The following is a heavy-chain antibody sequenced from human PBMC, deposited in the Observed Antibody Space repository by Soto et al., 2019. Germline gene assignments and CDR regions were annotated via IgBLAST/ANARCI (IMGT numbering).Heavy chain of an antibody. CDR1: GGTFSSYA. CDR3: ASRLRLGALSSEDY. J-gene: IGHJ4*02. CDR2: IIPIFGTA. Sequence: QVQLVQSGAEVKKPGSSVKVSCKASGGTFSSYAISWVRQAPGQGLEWMGGIIPIFGTANYAQKFQGRVTITADESTSTADRELSSLRSEDTAVYYCASRLRLGALSSEDYWGQGTLVTVSS. V-gene: IGHV1-69*12. D-gene: IGHD3-16*02.